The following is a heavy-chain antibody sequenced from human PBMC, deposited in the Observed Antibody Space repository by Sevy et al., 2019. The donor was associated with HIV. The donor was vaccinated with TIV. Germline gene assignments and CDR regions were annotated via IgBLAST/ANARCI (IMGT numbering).Heavy chain of an antibody. Sequence: GGSLRLSCVASGFIVNNYWMTWVRQAPGKGLEWVANIKDDGSEKYYVVSVKGRFTISRDDAKNSLFLQMNGLRVEDTSVYYCAKFKERPHVWLPGGLDVWGQGTTVTVSS. CDR1: GFIVNNYW. CDR3: AKFKERPHVWLPGGLDV. V-gene: IGHV3-7*01. J-gene: IGHJ6*02. D-gene: IGHD3-16*01. CDR2: IKDDGSEK.